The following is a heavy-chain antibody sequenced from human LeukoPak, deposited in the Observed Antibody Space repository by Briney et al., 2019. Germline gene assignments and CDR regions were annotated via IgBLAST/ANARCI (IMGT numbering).Heavy chain of an antibody. Sequence: SETLSLTCTVSGVSISSGGYFWSWIRQHPGRGLEWIGYIFYSGSTYYNPSLKSRVTTSVDTSMNQFSLRLSSVTAADTAVYYCARERGRQVDYWGQGTLVTVSS. CDR1: GVSISSGGYF. D-gene: IGHD2-15*01. CDR3: ARERGRQVDY. J-gene: IGHJ4*02. CDR2: IFYSGST. V-gene: IGHV4-31*03.